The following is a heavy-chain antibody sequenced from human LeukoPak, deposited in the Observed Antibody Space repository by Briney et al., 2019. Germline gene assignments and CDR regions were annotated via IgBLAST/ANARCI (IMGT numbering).Heavy chain of an antibody. D-gene: IGHD3-10*01. CDR2: MYYSGST. CDR3: AREMRSPRGGFDY. Sequence: SETLSLTCTVSSGSISSTSYYWGWIRQPPGMGLEWIGSMYYSGSTYYNPALKSRVTISVDTSKSQFSLKLSSVTAADTAVYYCAREMRSPRGGFDYWDQGTLVTVSS. V-gene: IGHV4-39*07. CDR1: SGSISSTSYY. J-gene: IGHJ4*02.